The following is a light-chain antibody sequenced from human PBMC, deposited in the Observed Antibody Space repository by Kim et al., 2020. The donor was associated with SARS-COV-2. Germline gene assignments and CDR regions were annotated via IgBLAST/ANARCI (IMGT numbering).Light chain of an antibody. J-gene: IGKJ5*01. CDR3: LQHNTYPMT. CDR2: GAS. Sequence: ASVGDRVTITCRASQDIRNDLGWYQQNPGSAPKRLIYGASSLQSGVPSRFSGSGSGTEFTLTISSLQPEDFATYFCLQHNTYPMTFGQGTRLEIK. V-gene: IGKV1-17*01. CDR1: QDIRND.